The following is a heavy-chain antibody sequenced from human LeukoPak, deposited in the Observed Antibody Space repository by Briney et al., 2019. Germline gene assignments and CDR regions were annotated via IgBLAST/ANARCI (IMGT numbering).Heavy chain of an antibody. J-gene: IGHJ4*02. D-gene: IGHD6-13*01. CDR2: IYYSGST. Sequence: SETLSLTCTVSGGSISSYYWSWIRQPPGKGLEWIGYIYYSGSTNYTPSLKSRVTISVDTSKNQFSLKLSSVTAADTAVYYCARRPGLAAAGGVFDYWGQGTLVTVSS. CDR1: GGSISSYY. V-gene: IGHV4-59*08. CDR3: ARRPGLAAAGGVFDY.